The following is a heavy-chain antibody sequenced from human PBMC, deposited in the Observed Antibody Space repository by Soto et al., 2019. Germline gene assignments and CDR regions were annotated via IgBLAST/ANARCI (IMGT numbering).Heavy chain of an antibody. V-gene: IGHV3-23*01. D-gene: IGHD3-3*01. CDR1: GFTFSSYA. CDR2: ISGSGGST. Sequence: GGSLRLSCAASGFTFSSYAMSWVRQAPGKGLEWVSAISGSGGSTYYADSVKGRFTISRDNSKNTLYLQMNSLRAEDTAVYYCAKDSRYYDFWSPIDYWGQGTLVTVSS. CDR3: AKDSRYYDFWSPIDY. J-gene: IGHJ4*02.